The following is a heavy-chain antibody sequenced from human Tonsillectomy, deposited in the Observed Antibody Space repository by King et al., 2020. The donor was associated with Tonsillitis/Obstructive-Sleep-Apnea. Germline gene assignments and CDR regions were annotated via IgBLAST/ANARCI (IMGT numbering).Heavy chain of an antibody. CDR2: IKSKTDGGTT. V-gene: IGHV3-15*01. J-gene: IGHJ3*01. D-gene: IGHD3-3*01. CDR3: TPLYDLWRAV. Sequence: VQLVESGGGLVKPGGSLRLSCAASGFTFSNAWMSWVRQAPGKGLEWVGRIKSKTDGGTTDYAAPVKGRFTISREDSKNTLYLQMNSRKTEDTAVYYCTPLYDLWRAVWGQETMVTVSS. CDR1: GFTFSNAW.